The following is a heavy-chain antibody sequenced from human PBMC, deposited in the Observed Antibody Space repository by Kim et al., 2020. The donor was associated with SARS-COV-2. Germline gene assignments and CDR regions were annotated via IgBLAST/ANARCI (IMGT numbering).Heavy chain of an antibody. CDR3: ARDHSITMVRGVIISRYYYGMDV. J-gene: IGHJ6*02. Sequence: GGSLRLSCAASGFTFSSYAMHWVRQAPGKGLEWVAVISYDGSNKYYADSVKGRFTISRDNSKNTLYPQMNSLRAEDTAVYYCARDHSITMVRGVIISRYYYGMDVWGQGTTVTVSS. CDR1: GFTFSSYA. D-gene: IGHD3-10*01. V-gene: IGHV3-30*04. CDR2: ISYDGSNK.